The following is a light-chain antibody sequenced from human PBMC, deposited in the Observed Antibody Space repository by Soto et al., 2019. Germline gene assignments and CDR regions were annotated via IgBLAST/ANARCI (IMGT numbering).Light chain of an antibody. J-gene: IGKJ1*01. CDR3: QQYNNWPRT. V-gene: IGKV3D-15*01. Sequence: EVVPTQSPVTLSLSPGERATLSCRASQSVRTYLAWYQVKPGQAPRLLIYDASRRASGVPARFSGSGSGTDFTLTISSLQSEDFAVYYCQQYNNWPRTFGQGTKVDIK. CDR1: QSVRTY. CDR2: DAS.